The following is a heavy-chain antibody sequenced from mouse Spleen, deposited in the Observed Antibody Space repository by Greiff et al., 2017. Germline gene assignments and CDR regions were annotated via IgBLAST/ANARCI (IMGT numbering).Heavy chain of an antibody. D-gene: IGHD2-4*01. CDR1: GYAFSSSW. J-gene: IGHJ4*01. Sequence: QVQLKESGPELVKPGASVKISCKASGYAFSSSWMNWVKQRPGKGLEWIGRIYPGDGDTNYNGKFKGKATLTADKSSSTAYMQLSSLTSEDSAVYFCARGSTMIYAMDYWGQGTSVTVSS. CDR3: ARGSTMIYAMDY. CDR2: IYPGDGDT. V-gene: IGHV1-82*01.